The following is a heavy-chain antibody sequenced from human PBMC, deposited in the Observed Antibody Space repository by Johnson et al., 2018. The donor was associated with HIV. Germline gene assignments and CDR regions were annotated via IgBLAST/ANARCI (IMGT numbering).Heavy chain of an antibody. CDR2: IRYDGSNK. V-gene: IGHV3-30*02. J-gene: IGHJ3*02. CDR3: ARAVCRGGRCYSHDAFDI. CDR1: GFTFSSYG. Sequence: QVQPVESGGGVVQPGGSLRLSCAASGFTFSSYGMHWVRQAPGKGLEWVAFIRYDGSNKYYADSVKGRFTISRDNSKNTLYLQMNSLRAGDTALYYCARAVCRGGRCYSHDAFDIWGQGTMVTVSS. D-gene: IGHD2-15*01.